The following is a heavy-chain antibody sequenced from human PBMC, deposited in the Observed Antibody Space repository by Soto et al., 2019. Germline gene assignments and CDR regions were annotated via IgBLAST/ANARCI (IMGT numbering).Heavy chain of an antibody. V-gene: IGHV3-74*01. CDR3: ARDSPGVPFDY. CDR2: INNDGGST. D-gene: IGHD3-10*01. CDR1: GFTFRSYW. Sequence: EVQLVESGGGLVQPGGSLRLSCAASGFTFRSYWMHWVRQAPGKGLVWVSEINNDGGSTSYADSVKGRFTISRDNAKNTLYLQMNSLRAEDTAVYYCARDSPGVPFDYWGQGTLVTVSS. J-gene: IGHJ4*02.